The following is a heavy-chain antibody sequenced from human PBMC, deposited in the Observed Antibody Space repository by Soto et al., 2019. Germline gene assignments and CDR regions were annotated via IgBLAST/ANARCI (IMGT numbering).Heavy chain of an antibody. V-gene: IGHV1-69*13. Sequence: SVKVSCKASGGTFSSYAISWVRQSPGQGLEWMGGIIPIFGTANYAQKFQGRVTITADESTSTAYMELSSLRSEDTAVYYCARVGYSYGRGYYYYGMDVWGQGTTVTAP. J-gene: IGHJ6*02. CDR3: ARVGYSYGRGYYYYGMDV. CDR1: GGTFSSYA. D-gene: IGHD5-18*01. CDR2: IIPIFGTA.